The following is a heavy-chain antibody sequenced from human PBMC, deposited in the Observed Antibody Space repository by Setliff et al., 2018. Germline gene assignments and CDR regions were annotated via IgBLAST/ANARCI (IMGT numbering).Heavy chain of an antibody. CDR1: GYSISSGYY. D-gene: IGHD3-22*01. V-gene: IGHV4-38-2*02. CDR2: IYHSGST. J-gene: IGHJ2*01. CDR3: ARALIYDSSGYYRAHWYFDL. Sequence: SETLSLTCTVSGYSISSGYYWGWIRQPPGKGLEWIGSIYHSGSTYYNPSLKSRVTISVDTSKNQFSLKLSSVTAADTALYYCARALIYDSSGYYRAHWYFDLWGRGTLVTVSS.